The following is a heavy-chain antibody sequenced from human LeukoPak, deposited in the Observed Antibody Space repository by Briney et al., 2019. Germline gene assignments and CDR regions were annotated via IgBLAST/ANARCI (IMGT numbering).Heavy chain of an antibody. CDR1: GYTFTSYG. D-gene: IGHD5-24*01. V-gene: IGHV1-18*01. CDR2: ISAYNGNT. J-gene: IGHJ5*02. CDR3: ARARDGHINNWFDP. Sequence: ASVKVSCKASGYTFTSYGISWVRQAPGQGLEWMGWISAYNGNTNYAQKLQGRVTMTTDTSTSTAYMELRSLRSDDTAVYYCARARDGHINNWFDPWGQGTLVTVSS.